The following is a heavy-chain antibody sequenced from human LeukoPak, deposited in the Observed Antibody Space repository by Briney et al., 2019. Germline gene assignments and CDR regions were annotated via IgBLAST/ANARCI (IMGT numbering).Heavy chain of an antibody. CDR1: GFTFSSYA. CDR2: ISYDGSNK. Sequence: SGGSLRLSCAASGFTFSSYAMHWVRQAPGKGLEWVAVISYDGSNKYYADSVKGRFTISRDNSKSTLYLQMNSLRAEDTAMYYCARDRVPTRIYYFDYWGQGTLVTVSS. D-gene: IGHD5-12*01. CDR3: ARDRVPTRIYYFDY. J-gene: IGHJ4*02. V-gene: IGHV3-30-3*01.